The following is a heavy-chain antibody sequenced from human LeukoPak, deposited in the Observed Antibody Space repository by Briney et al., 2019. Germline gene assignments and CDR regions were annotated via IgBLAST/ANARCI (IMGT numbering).Heavy chain of an antibody. V-gene: IGHV4-38-2*01. CDR3: ARLPHHYDFWSGYSYYFDY. CDR2: IYHSGST. D-gene: IGHD3-3*01. CDR1: GYSISSGYY. J-gene: IGHJ4*02. Sequence: SETLSLTCAVSGYSISSGYYWGWIRQPPGKGLEWIGSIYHSGSTYYNPSLKSRVTISVDTSKSQFSLKLSSVTAADTAVYYCARLPHHYDFWSGYSYYFDYWGQGTLVTVSS.